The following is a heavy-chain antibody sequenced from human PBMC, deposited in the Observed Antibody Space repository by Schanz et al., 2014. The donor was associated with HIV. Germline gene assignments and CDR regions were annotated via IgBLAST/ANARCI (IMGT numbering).Heavy chain of an antibody. CDR3: ARVFGRTYGLPDY. CDR1: GFTFDNYG. CDR2: ISYDGRNK. Sequence: QVQLVESGGGVVQPGRSLRLSCAASGFTFDNYGMHWVRQAPGKGLEWVAVISYDGRNKYYADSVKGRFTISRDNSKNTLNLRVNSLRAEDTAVYYCARVFGRTYGLPDYWGQGTLVTVSS. J-gene: IGHJ4*02. V-gene: IGHV3-30*03. D-gene: IGHD3-10*01.